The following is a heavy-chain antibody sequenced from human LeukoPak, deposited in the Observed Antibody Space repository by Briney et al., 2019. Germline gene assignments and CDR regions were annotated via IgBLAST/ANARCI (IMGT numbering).Heavy chain of an antibody. CDR1: GGSISSYY. J-gene: IGHJ6*02. CDR2: IYYSGST. V-gene: IGHV4-59*05. Sequence: SETLSLTCTVSGGSISSYYWSWIRQPPGKGLEWIGSIYYSGSTYYNPSLKSRVTISVDTSKNQFSLKLSSVTAADTAVYYCAICGGDCKYYYYGMDVWGQGTTVTVSS. CDR3: AICGGDCKYYYYGMDV. D-gene: IGHD2-21*02.